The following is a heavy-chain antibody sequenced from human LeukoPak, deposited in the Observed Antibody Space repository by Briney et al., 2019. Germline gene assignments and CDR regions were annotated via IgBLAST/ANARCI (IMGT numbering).Heavy chain of an antibody. V-gene: IGHV3-23*01. D-gene: IGHD3-22*01. CDR3: AKXIHYYDSSGYTYYYMDV. Sequence: GGSLRLSCAASGFTFSSYAMSWVRQAPGKGLEWVSAISGSGGSTYYADSVKGRFTISRDNSKNTLYLQMNSLRAEDTAVYYCAKXIHYYDSSGYTYYYMDVWGKGTTVTVSS. CDR2: ISGSGGST. CDR1: GFTFSSYA. J-gene: IGHJ6*03.